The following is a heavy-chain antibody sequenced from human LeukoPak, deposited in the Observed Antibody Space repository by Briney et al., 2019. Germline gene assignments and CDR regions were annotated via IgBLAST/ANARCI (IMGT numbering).Heavy chain of an antibody. Sequence: ASVKVSCKASGYTFTIYYMHWVRQAPGQGLEWMGIINPSGGSTSYAQKFQGRVTMTRDTSTSTVYMELSSLRSEDTAVYYCAREGYCSGGSCSNFDYWGQGTLVTVSS. V-gene: IGHV1-46*01. D-gene: IGHD2-15*01. CDR1: GYTFTIYY. J-gene: IGHJ4*02. CDR3: AREGYCSGGSCSNFDY. CDR2: INPSGGST.